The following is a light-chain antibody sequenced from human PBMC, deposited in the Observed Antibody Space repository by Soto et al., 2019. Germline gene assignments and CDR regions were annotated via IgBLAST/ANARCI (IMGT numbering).Light chain of an antibody. CDR3: QQANSFPLT. Sequence: DIQMTQSPSFMSASVGDRVTVTCRASQGINRWLAWYQQKPGKAPKLLIYTTSTLASGVPSRFSVSGSGTDFTRTISSLQPEDFATYYCQQANSFPLTFGQGTRLEIK. J-gene: IGKJ5*01. V-gene: IGKV1-12*01. CDR1: QGINRW. CDR2: TTS.